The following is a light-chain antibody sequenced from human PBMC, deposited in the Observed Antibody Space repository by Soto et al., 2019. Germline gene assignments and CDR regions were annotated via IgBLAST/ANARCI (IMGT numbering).Light chain of an antibody. J-gene: IGKJ4*01. CDR2: DAS. CDR3: QKFNRYSLT. Sequence: AIQLTQSPSSLSASVGDRVTITRRASQGISNALAWYQKKPGKAPNLLIYDASRLHDGVPSRFSGSGSGTDFTLTISSLQPEDFATYFCQKFNRYSLTFGGGTKVEIK. V-gene: IGKV1-13*02. CDR1: QGISNA.